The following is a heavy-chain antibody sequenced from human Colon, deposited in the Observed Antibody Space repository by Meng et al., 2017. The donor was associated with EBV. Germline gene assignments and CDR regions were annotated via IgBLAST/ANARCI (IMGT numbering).Heavy chain of an antibody. Sequence: QVLPQESGPGLVEPYQTLSLTCTVSGGSMSSGNYYWSWIRQPPGKGLEWIGYIHHSGSAYYNPSLKSRVSISVDTSKNQFSLNLNSMTAADTAVYYCASFDHIPRRNYFDYWGQGTLVTVSS. CDR3: ASFDHIPRRNYFDY. V-gene: IGHV4-30-4*01. D-gene: IGHD2-21*01. CDR2: IHHSGSA. J-gene: IGHJ4*02. CDR1: GGSMSSGNYY.